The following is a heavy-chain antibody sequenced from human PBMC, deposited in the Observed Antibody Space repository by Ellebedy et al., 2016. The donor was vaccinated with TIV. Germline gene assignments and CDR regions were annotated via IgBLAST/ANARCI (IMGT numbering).Heavy chain of an antibody. CDR2: FTSSGDRA. Sequence: GGSLRLXXAASGFTFSSYTMTWVRQAPGKGLEWVSSFTSSGDRANYADSVKGRFTVSRDNSENTLYLQMNSLRAEDTAVYYCAKMGLPYWGQGTLVTVSS. CDR1: GFTFSSYT. J-gene: IGHJ4*02. D-gene: IGHD5-12*01. V-gene: IGHV3-23*01. CDR3: AKMGLPY.